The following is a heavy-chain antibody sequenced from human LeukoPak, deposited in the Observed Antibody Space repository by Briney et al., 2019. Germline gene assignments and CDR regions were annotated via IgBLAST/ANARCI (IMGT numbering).Heavy chain of an antibody. CDR2: IKQDGSEK. CDR3: ARDLSGVTGYTYGRGIDY. Sequence: GGSLRLSCAASGFTFSSYWMSWVRQAPGKGLEWVANIKQDGSEKYYVDSVKGRITISRDNAKKSLYLQMNSLRAEDTAVYYCARDLSGVTGYTYGRGIDYWGQGTLVTVSS. D-gene: IGHD5-18*01. J-gene: IGHJ4*02. V-gene: IGHV3-7*01. CDR1: GFTFSSYW.